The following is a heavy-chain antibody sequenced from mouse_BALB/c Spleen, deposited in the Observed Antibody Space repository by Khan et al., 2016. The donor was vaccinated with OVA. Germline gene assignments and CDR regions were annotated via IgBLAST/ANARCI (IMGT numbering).Heavy chain of an antibody. D-gene: IGHD1-1*01. CDR2: ISSGGSYT. CDR1: GFTFSNYA. V-gene: IGHV5-9-3*01. CDR3: AIQGLELRGYALDY. J-gene: IGHJ4*01. Sequence: EVELVESGGGLVKPGGSLKLSCAASGFTFSNYAMSWVRQTPEKRLEWVATISSGGSYTYYPDSVKGRFTISRDNAKNTLYLQMSSLRSEDTAMYYCAIQGLELRGYALDYWGQGTSVTVSS.